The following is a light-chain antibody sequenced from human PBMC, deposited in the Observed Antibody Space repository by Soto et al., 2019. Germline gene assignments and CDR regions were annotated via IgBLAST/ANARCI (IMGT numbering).Light chain of an antibody. CDR1: QSITNR. CDR3: QHYGGWWK. V-gene: IGKV1-5*01. J-gene: IGKJ1*01. Sequence: RINHSASPLPASVGGEATITCRASQSITNRLAWHQQKPGKAPQVLIFDASNLESGVPSRFSGSGSGTEFSLTITSLQPDDFATYYCQHYGGWWKFCQGTKVEIK. CDR2: DAS.